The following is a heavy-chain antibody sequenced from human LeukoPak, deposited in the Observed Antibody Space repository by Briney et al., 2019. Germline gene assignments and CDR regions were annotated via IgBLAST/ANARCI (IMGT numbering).Heavy chain of an antibody. CDR3: TRSRELVAGFDY. D-gene: IGHD2-8*02. J-gene: IGHJ4*02. V-gene: IGHV1-2*02. Sequence: ASVKVSCKTSGYTFTDYFMHWVRQAPGQGLEWMGWINPNGGVTNYAQNFQGRVTVTRDTSINTAYIELSRLRSDDTAVYFCTRSRELVAGFDYWGQGTLVTVSS. CDR1: GYTFTDYF. CDR2: INPNGGVT.